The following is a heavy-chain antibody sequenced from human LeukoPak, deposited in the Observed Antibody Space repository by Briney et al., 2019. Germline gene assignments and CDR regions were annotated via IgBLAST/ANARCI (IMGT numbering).Heavy chain of an antibody. CDR1: GFTFSSYW. J-gene: IGHJ4*02. V-gene: IGHV3-7*05. Sequence: GGSLRLSCAASGFTFSSYWMSWVRQAPGKGLEWVANINQDGSEKYYVDSVKGRFTISRDNAKNSLYLQMNSLRAEDTAVYYCARDMGGDPIYYFDYWGQGTPVTVSS. CDR3: ARDMGGDPIYYFDY. CDR2: INQDGSEK. D-gene: IGHD4-17*01.